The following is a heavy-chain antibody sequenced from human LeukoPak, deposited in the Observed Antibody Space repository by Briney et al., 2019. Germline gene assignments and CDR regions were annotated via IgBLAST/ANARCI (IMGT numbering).Heavy chain of an antibody. CDR3: AKGVYGPDYYGSGNVVD. CDR2: ISWNSGSI. V-gene: IGHV3-9*01. Sequence: LSLTCTVSGGSISSYYWSWIRQPPGKGLEWVSGISWNSGSIGYADSVKGRFTISRDNAKNSLYLQMNSLRAEDTALYYCAKGVYGPDYYGSGNVVDWGQGTLVTVSS. J-gene: IGHJ4*02. CDR1: GGSISSYY. D-gene: IGHD3-10*01.